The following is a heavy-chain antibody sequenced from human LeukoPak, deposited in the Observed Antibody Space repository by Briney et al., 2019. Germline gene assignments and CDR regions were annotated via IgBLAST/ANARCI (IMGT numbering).Heavy chain of an antibody. CDR2: IYPDDFDT. Sequence: GESLKISCKASGYNFTNYWIGWVRQMSGKGLEWMGFIYPDDFDTTYSPSFRGQVAISADRSSSTAYLLWSSLEASDTAIYYCVRSLGYWGQGTLVTVSS. V-gene: IGHV5-51*01. CDR3: VRSLGY. J-gene: IGHJ4*02. CDR1: GYNFTNYW.